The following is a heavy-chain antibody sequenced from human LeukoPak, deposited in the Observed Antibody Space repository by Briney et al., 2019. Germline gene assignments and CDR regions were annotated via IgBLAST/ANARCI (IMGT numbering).Heavy chain of an antibody. CDR1: GGSISSGSYY. J-gene: IGHJ6*03. D-gene: IGHD3-3*01. Sequence: PSETLSLTCTVSGGSISSGSYYWSWIRQPAGKGLEWIGRIYTSGSTNYNPSLKSRVTISVDTSKNQFSLKLSSVTAADTAVYYCARVLTYTIFGVVLASYMDVWGKGTTVTVSS. V-gene: IGHV4-61*02. CDR2: IYTSGST. CDR3: ARVLTYTIFGVVLASYMDV.